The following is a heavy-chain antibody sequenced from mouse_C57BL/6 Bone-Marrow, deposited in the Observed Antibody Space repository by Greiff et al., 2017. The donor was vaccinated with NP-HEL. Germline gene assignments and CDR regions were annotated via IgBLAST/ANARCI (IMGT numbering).Heavy chain of an antibody. D-gene: IGHD1-1*01. Sequence: QVQLQQSGAELVRPGASVTLSCKASGYTFTDYEMHWVKQTPVHGLEWIGAIDPETGGTAYNQKFKGKAILTADKSSSTAYMELRSLTSEDSAVYYCTARGPGGSGYFDYWGQGTTLTVSS. CDR1: GYTFTDYE. J-gene: IGHJ2*01. CDR2: IDPETGGT. CDR3: TARGPGGSGYFDY. V-gene: IGHV1-15*01.